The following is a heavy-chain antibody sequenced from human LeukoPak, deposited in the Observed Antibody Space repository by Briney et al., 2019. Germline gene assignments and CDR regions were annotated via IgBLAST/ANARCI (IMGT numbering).Heavy chain of an antibody. J-gene: IGHJ3*02. CDR3: ARGIAVAGRADAFDI. CDR2: ISSSSSYI. D-gene: IGHD6-19*01. CDR1: GFTFSSYE. V-gene: IGHV3-21*01. Sequence: GGSLRLSCAASGFTFSSYEMNWVRQAPGKGLEWVSSISSSSSYIYYADSVKGRFTISRDNAKNSLYMQMNSLRAEDTAVYYCARGIAVAGRADAFDIWGQGTMVTVSS.